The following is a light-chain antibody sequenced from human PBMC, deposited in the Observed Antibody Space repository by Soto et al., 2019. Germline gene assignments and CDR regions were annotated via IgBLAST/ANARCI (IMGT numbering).Light chain of an antibody. CDR1: QSVSIN. Sequence: EIVMTQSPATLSVSPGERATLSCRASQSVSINLAWYQQRPGQAPRLLIYGASTRALGIPARFSGSGSGTEFTLTISSLQSEDFAVYYCQQYNKWPRTFGQGTKVEIK. V-gene: IGKV3-15*01. CDR2: GAS. CDR3: QQYNKWPRT. J-gene: IGKJ1*01.